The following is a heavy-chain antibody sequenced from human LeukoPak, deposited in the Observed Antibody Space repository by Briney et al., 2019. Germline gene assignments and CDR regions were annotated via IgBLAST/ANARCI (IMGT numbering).Heavy chain of an antibody. V-gene: IGHV3-23*01. D-gene: IGHD3-3*01. J-gene: IGHJ4*02. CDR2: ISGGGDVT. CDR1: GFSFSSYW. CDR3: ARKPGYYDFWSDPDGYFDY. Sequence: GSLRLSCAASGFSFSSYWMNWVRQAPGKGLEWVAAISGGGDVTNYADSVKGRFTISRDNSKNTVHMQMNSLGAEDTAVYYCARKPGYYDFWSDPDGYFDYWGQGTLVTVSS.